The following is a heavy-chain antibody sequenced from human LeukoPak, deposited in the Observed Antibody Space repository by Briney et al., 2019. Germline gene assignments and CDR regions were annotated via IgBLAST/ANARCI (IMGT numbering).Heavy chain of an antibody. V-gene: IGHV3-74*01. CDR3: VVGGSPGY. D-gene: IGHD2-15*01. J-gene: IGHJ4*02. Sequence: GGSLRLSCAASGLAFSAYKMHWVRQAPRKGLVWVSRISTDGYTTDYADFVQGRFTASRDNTKNTWSLEMNSQRAEDTAVYYCVVGGSPGYWGQGTLVTVSS. CDR2: ISTDGYTT. CDR1: GLAFSAYK.